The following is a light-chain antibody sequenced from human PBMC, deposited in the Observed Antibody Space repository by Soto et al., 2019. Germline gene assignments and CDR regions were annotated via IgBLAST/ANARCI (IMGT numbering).Light chain of an antibody. CDR1: SSDVGGYNY. J-gene: IGLJ1*01. Sequence: QSVLTQPASVSGSPGQSITFSCTGTSSDVGGYNYVSWYQQHPGKAPKLMIYEVSNRPSGVSNRFSGSKSGNTASLTISGLQAEDEADYYCSSYTSSSTHNYVFGTGTKVTVL. CDR2: EVS. V-gene: IGLV2-14*01. CDR3: SSYTSSSTHNYV.